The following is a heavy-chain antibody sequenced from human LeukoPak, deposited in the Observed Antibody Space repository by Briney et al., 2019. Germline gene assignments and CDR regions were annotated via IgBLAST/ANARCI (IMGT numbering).Heavy chain of an antibody. CDR2: INPNSGGT. J-gene: IGHJ4*02. D-gene: IGHD4-17*01. Sequence: GASVKVSCKASGYSLTGYYIHWVRQAPGQGLEWMGWINPNSGGTNYAQKFQGRVTMTRDTSISTAYMEPSRLRSDDTAVYYCARGDGDYLSDYWGQGTLVTVSS. CDR3: ARGDGDYLSDY. CDR1: GYSLTGYY. V-gene: IGHV1-2*02.